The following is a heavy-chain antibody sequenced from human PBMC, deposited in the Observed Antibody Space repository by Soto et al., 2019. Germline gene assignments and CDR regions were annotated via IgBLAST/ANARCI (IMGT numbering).Heavy chain of an antibody. Sequence: QVQLQESGPGLVKPSETLSLTCTVSGASISGFYWSWIRKSAGKGLEWIGRIYATGTTDYNPSLKSRVMMSVATSKKHFSLKLRSVTAADTAVYYCVRDGTKTLRDWFDPWGQGISVTVSS. CDR3: VRDGTKTLRDWFDP. J-gene: IGHJ5*02. CDR1: GASISGFY. CDR2: IYATGTT. V-gene: IGHV4-4*07. D-gene: IGHD1-1*01.